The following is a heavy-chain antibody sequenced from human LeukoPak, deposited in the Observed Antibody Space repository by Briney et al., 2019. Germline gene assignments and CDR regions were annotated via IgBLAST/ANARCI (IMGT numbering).Heavy chain of an antibody. Sequence: PSETLSLTCTVSGGSISSGGYYWSWIRQHPGKGLEWIGYIYYSGSTYYNPSLKSRVTISVDTSKNQLSLKLSSVTAADTAVYYCARAGLDCPCFDYWGQGTLVTVSS. CDR3: ARAGLDCPCFDY. V-gene: IGHV4-31*03. D-gene: IGHD2-21*02. J-gene: IGHJ4*02. CDR1: GGSISSGGYY. CDR2: IYYSGST.